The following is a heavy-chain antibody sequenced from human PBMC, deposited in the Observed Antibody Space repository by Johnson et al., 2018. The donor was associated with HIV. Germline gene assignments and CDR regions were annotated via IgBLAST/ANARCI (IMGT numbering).Heavy chain of an antibody. D-gene: IGHD3-16*01. CDR3: ARRGRRADDAFDI. CDR2: ISYDGSNK. CDR1: RFTFSSYP. J-gene: IGHJ3*02. Sequence: QVQLVESGGGVVQPGRSLRLSCVASRFTFSSYPMHWVRQAPGKGLEWVAVISYDGSNKYYADSVKGRFTISRDNSKNTLYLQMNSLRAEDTAVYYCARRGRRADDAFDIWGQGTMVTVSS. V-gene: IGHV3-30-3*01.